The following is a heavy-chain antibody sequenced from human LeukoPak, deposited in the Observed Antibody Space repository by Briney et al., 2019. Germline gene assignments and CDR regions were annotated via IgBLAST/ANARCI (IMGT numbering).Heavy chain of an antibody. V-gene: IGHV3-23*01. CDR3: KGAWS. D-gene: IGHD3-3*01. CDR2: ITGNGGST. J-gene: IGHJ4*02. CDR1: GFIFRIHA. Sequence: GGSLRLSCAASGFIFRIHAMAWVRQAPGRGLGWVSLITGNGGSTYYADSVKGRFTISRDNSKNTLFLQMNSLRAEDTAVYYCKGAWSWGQGTLVTVSS.